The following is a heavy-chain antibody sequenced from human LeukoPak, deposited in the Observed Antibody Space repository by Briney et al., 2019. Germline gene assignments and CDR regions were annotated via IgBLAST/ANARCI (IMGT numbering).Heavy chain of an antibody. CDR3: ARDPARTYGSTYYYYYMDV. D-gene: IGHD3-10*01. CDR2: INPNSGGT. CDR1: GYTFTGYY. V-gene: IGHV1-2*02. J-gene: IGHJ6*03. Sequence: VASVKVSCKASGYTFTGYYMHWVRQAPGQGLEWMGWINPNSGGTNYAQKFQGRVTMTRDTSISTAYMGLSRLRSDDTAVYYCARDPARTYGSTYYYYYMDVWGKGTTVTVSS.